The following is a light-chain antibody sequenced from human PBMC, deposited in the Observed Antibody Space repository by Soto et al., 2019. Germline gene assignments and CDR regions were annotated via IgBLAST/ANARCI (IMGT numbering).Light chain of an antibody. CDR1: QSVLYSSNNKNY. V-gene: IGKV4-1*01. J-gene: IGKJ5*01. Sequence: DIVLTQSPESLAVSLGERVTINCKSSQSVLYSSNNKNYLAWYQQKPGQPPKLLIYWASTRESGVPDRFSGSGSGTDFTLTISSLQAEDVAVYYCQQYYSTPITFGQGTRLEVK. CDR2: WAS. CDR3: QQYYSTPIT.